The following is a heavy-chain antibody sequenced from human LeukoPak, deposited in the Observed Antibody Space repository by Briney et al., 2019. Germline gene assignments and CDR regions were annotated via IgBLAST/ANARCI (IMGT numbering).Heavy chain of an antibody. D-gene: IGHD3-22*01. J-gene: IGHJ4*02. Sequence: SETLSLTRTVSGGSISSYYWSWIREPPGKGLEWIGYIYYSGSTNYNPSLKSRVTISVDTSKNQFSLKLSSVTAADTAVYYCARAAGVDYDSSGYHDYWGQGTLVTVSS. V-gene: IGHV4-59*01. CDR2: IYYSGST. CDR1: GGSISSYY. CDR3: ARAAGVDYDSSGYHDY.